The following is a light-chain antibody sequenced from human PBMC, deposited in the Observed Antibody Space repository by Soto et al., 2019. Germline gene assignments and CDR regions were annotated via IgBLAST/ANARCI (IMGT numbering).Light chain of an antibody. CDR3: QQYGSSPPYT. Sequence: EMALTQSPGTLSFSPGERATLSCRASQSVSSSYLAWYQQKPGQAPRLLIYGASSRATGIPDRFSGSGSGTDFTLTISRLEPEDFAVYYCQQYGSSPPYTFGQGTKLEIK. J-gene: IGKJ2*01. CDR1: QSVSSSY. V-gene: IGKV3-20*01. CDR2: GAS.